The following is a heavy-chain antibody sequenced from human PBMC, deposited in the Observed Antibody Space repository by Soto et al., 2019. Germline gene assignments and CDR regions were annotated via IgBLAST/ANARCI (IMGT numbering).Heavy chain of an antibody. D-gene: IGHD3-10*01. J-gene: IGHJ6*02. V-gene: IGHV1-18*01. CDR1: GYTFTSYG. CDR2: ISAYNGNT. CDR3: ARVGGYYYGSGSYYYYYGMDV. Sequence: ASVKVSCKASGYTFTSYGISWVRQAPGQGLEWMGWISAYNGNTNYAQKLQGRVTMTTDTSTGTAYMELRSLRSDDTAVYYCARVGGYYYGSGSYYYYYGMDVWGQGTTVTVSS.